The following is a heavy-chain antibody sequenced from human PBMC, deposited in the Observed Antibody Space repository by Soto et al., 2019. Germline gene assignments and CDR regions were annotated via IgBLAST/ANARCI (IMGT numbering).Heavy chain of an antibody. CDR1: GFTFDDYA. CDR2: ISWNSGSI. Sequence: EVQLVESGGGLVQPGRSLRLSCAASGFTFDDYAMHWVRQAPGKGLEWVSGISWNSGSIGYADSVKGRFTISRDNAKNSLYLQMNSLRAEDTALYYFAKAGERFLEVYYFDYWGQGTLVTVSS. J-gene: IGHJ4*02. CDR3: AKAGERFLEVYYFDY. D-gene: IGHD3-3*01. V-gene: IGHV3-9*01.